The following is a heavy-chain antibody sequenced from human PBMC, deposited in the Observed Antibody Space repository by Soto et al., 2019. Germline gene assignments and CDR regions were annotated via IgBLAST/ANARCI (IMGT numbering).Heavy chain of an antibody. J-gene: IGHJ6*02. D-gene: IGHD6-13*01. V-gene: IGHV1-69*13. Sequence: GASVKVSCKASGGTFSSYAISWVRQAPGQGREWMGGIIPIFGTANYAQKFQGRVTITADESTSTAYMGLSSLRSEDTAVYYCARVGSSSPQTYYYYGMDVWGQGXTVTVSS. CDR1: GGTFSSYA. CDR2: IIPIFGTA. CDR3: ARVGSSSPQTYYYYGMDV.